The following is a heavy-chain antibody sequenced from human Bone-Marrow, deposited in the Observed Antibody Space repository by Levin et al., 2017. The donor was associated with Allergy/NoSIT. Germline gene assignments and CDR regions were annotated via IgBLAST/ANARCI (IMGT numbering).Heavy chain of an antibody. CDR1: GFTFSVYW. Sequence: PGGSLRLSCAASGFTFSVYWMNWVRLAPGKGLEWVATIKEDGSDKYYVDSVKGRFTISKDNARNSLYLQMNSLRAEDTAVYYCSRGGGWVADLWGQGTLVTVSS. V-gene: IGHV3-7*03. J-gene: IGHJ5*02. CDR2: IKEDGSDK. D-gene: IGHD3-10*01. CDR3: SRGGGWVADL.